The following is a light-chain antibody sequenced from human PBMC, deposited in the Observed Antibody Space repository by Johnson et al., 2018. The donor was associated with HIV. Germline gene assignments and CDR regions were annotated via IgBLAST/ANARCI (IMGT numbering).Light chain of an antibody. CDR3: GTWDSSLSAHYI. J-gene: IGLJ1*01. Sequence: SVLTQPPSVSAAPGQKVTISCSGGSSNIGNNYVSWYQQLPGTAPKLLIYENDKRPSGIPDRFSGSKSGTSASLGITGLQTGDEADYYCGTWDSSLSAHYIFGTGTKVTVL. CDR2: END. V-gene: IGLV1-51*02. CDR1: SSNIGNNY.